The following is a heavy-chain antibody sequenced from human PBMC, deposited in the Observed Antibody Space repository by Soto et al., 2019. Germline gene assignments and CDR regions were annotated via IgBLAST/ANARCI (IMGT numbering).Heavy chain of an antibody. CDR1: GGFVNSDTHS. D-gene: IGHD2-2*01. CDR2: IYSGGST. J-gene: IGHJ6*02. Sequence: QVQLQESGPGPVKPSETLSLTCTVSGGFVNSDTHSWSWIRQTPGKRLEWIGFIYSGGSTKNPSLRSRVNLSVDTSKNQFSLKLRSVIVADTAVYHCARFVRSCSATTCSTRADVWGQGITVTVSS. V-gene: IGHV4-61*01. CDR3: ARFVRSCSATTCSTRADV.